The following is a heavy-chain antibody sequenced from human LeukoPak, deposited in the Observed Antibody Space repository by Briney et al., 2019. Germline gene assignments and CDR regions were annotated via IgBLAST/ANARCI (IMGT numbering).Heavy chain of an antibody. CDR2: INHSGST. CDR1: GGSFSGYY. CDR3: ARVPGVLLWFGEDY. V-gene: IGHV4-34*01. D-gene: IGHD3-10*01. J-gene: IGHJ4*02. Sequence: SETLSLTCAIYGGSFSGYYWSWIRQPPGKGLEWLGEINHSGSTNYNPSLKSRVTIPVDTSKNQFSLKLSSVTAADTAVYYCARVPGVLLWFGEDYWGQGTLVTVSS.